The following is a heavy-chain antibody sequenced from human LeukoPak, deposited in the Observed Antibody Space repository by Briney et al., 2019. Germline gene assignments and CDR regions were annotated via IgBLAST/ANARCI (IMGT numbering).Heavy chain of an antibody. CDR1: GGSISNYY. D-gene: IGHD5-24*01. J-gene: IGHJ4*02. CDR3: ARVPPIAMATTYFDY. Sequence: PETLSLTCTVSGGSISNYYWSWIRQPPGKGLEWIAYFYYSGSTNYNPSLKSRVTISIDTSKNQFSLKLTSVTAADTAVYYCARVPPIAMATTYFDYWGQGILVTVSS. CDR2: FYYSGST. V-gene: IGHV4-59*01.